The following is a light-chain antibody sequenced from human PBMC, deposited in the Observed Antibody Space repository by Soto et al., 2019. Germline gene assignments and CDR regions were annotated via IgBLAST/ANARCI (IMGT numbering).Light chain of an antibody. CDR2: EVT. V-gene: IGLV2-14*03. CDR3: SSYATTNTYV. CDR1: SSDVGAYNY. Sequence: SAGTQLSSVCVSPGQFSTISCTGTSSDVGAYNYVSWYQQYPGQAPKLMIYEVTSRPSGVSDRFSGYKSGNTASLTISGLQAEDEADYCCSSYATTNTYVFGAGTAFTVL. J-gene: IGLJ1*01.